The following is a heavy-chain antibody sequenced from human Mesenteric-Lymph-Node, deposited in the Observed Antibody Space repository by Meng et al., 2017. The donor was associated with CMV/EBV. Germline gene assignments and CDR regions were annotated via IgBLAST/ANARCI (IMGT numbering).Heavy chain of an antibody. V-gene: IGHV3-11*01. D-gene: IGHD2-2*01. J-gene: IGHJ4*02. CDR2: ISSGGNTI. Sequence: GFPFSDYYMSWVRQAPGKGLQWVSYISSGGNTIYYADSVKGRFSISRDNAKNSLYLQMNSLRVEDTAVYYCARDIVVVVGADDYFDHWGQGTLVTVSS. CDR1: GFPFSDYY. CDR3: ARDIVVVVGADDYFDH.